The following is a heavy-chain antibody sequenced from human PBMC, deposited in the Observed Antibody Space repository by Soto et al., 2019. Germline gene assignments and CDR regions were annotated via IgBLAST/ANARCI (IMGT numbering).Heavy chain of an antibody. CDR3: ARDKSSSGWYCLFDI. V-gene: IGHV1-69*13. CDR2: IIPIFGTA. Sequence: ASVKVSCKASGGTFSSYAISWVRQAPGQGLEWMGGIIPIFGTANYAQKFQGRVTITADESTSTAYVELSSLRSEDTAVYYCARDKSSSGWYCLFDIWGQGTMVTVSS. J-gene: IGHJ3*02. D-gene: IGHD6-19*01. CDR1: GGTFSSYA.